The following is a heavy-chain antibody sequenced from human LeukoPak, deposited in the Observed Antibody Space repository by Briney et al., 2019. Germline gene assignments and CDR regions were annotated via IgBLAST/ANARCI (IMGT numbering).Heavy chain of an antibody. CDR1: GYTFTGYY. Sequence: ASVKVSCKASGYTFTGYYMHWVRQAPGQGLEWMGWINPNSGSTNYAQKFQGRVTMTRGTSISTAYMELSRLRSDDTAVYYCARPVVGATTGLGYWGQGTLVTVSS. CDR2: INPNSGST. CDR3: ARPVVGATTGLGY. D-gene: IGHD1-26*01. V-gene: IGHV1-2*02. J-gene: IGHJ4*02.